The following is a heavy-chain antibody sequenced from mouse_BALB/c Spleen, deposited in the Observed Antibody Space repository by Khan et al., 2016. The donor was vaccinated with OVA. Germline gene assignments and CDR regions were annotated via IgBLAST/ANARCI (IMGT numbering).Heavy chain of an antibody. CDR3: AREGLRGVGMDY. CDR2: IYPGDGST. D-gene: IGHD2-4*01. J-gene: IGHJ4*01. Sequence: QVQLKQSGPELVKPGALVKISCQASGYTFTAYDINWVKQRPGQGLEWIGWIYPGDGSTKYNENFKDEATLTADTSSNPAYMQLSGLTSEKSAVYFCAREGLRGVGMDYWGQGISVSVSS. V-gene: IGHV1S56*01. CDR1: GYTFTAYD.